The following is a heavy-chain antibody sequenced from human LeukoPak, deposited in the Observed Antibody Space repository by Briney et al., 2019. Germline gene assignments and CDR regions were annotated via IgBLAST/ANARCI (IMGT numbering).Heavy chain of an antibody. CDR2: ISYDGSNK. CDR3: ARAGYCSSTSCYTPDYYYYMDV. CDR1: GFTFSSYA. J-gene: IGHJ6*03. V-gene: IGHV3-30*01. Sequence: GRSLRLSCAASGFTFSSYAMHWVRQAPGKGLEWVAVISYDGSNKYYADSVKGRFTISRDNSKNTLYLQMNSLRAEDTAVYYCARAGYCSSTSCYTPDYYYYMDVWGKGTTVTVSS. D-gene: IGHD2-2*02.